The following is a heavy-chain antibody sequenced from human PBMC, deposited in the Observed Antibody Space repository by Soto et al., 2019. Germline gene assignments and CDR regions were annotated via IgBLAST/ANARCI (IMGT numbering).Heavy chain of an antibody. V-gene: IGHV1-69*14. Sequence: QVQLVQSGAEVKKPGASVKVSCKASGGTFKSYAISWVRQAPGQGLEWLGGIMPIFGTADYAQKFQGRVTITADKSTGTAYRGLGGLKFEETAFNYCANWGVTNPQVGNTYYVMDTGGKGTTVTFPA. D-gene: IGHD7-27*01. J-gene: IGHJ6*04. CDR2: IMPIFGTA. CDR3: ANWGVTNPQVGNTYYVMDT. CDR1: GGTFKSYA.